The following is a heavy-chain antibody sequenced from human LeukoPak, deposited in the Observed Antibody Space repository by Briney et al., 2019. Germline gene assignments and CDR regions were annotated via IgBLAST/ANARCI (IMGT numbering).Heavy chain of an antibody. CDR2: ISAYNGNT. Sequence: ASVKVSCKASGYTFTSYGISLVRQAPGQGLEWMGWISAYNGNTNYAQKLQGRVTMTTDTSTSTAYMELRSLRSDDTAVYYCARETRAGYCSSTSCHPWFDPWGQGTLVTVSS. V-gene: IGHV1-18*01. CDR1: GYTFTSYG. D-gene: IGHD2-2*03. CDR3: ARETRAGYCSSTSCHPWFDP. J-gene: IGHJ5*02.